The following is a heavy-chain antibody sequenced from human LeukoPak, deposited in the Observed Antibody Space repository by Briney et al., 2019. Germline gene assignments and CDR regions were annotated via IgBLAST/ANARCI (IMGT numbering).Heavy chain of an antibody. CDR3: ARDLSSSGSYGY. Sequence: GGSLRLSCAASGFTFSSYEMNWGRQAAGKGLEWVSYISSSGSTIYYADSVKGRFTISRDNAKNTLYLQMNSLRAEDTAVYYCARDLSSSGSYGYWGQGTLVTVSS. V-gene: IGHV3-48*03. CDR1: GFTFSSYE. CDR2: ISSSGSTI. J-gene: IGHJ4*02. D-gene: IGHD3-10*01.